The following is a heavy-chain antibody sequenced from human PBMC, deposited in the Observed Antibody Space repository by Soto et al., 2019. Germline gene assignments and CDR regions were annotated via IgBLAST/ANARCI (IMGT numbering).Heavy chain of an antibody. CDR3: ARAHERYNWNHDAFDI. CDR1: GYTFTSYA. CDR2: INAGNGNT. V-gene: IGHV1-3*01. D-gene: IGHD1-20*01. J-gene: IGHJ3*02. Sequence: ASVKVSCKASGYTFTSYAMHWVRQAPGQRLEWMGWINAGNGNTKYSQKFQGRVTITRDTSASTAYMELSSLRSEDSVVYYCARAHERYNWNHDAFDIWGQGTMVTVSS.